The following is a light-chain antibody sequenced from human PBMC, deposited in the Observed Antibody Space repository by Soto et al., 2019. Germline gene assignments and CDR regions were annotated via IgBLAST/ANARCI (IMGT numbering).Light chain of an antibody. Sequence: IALTQSPVTMXMSXGHRATLTXXXSQSVSSSYLGWYQQKPGQAPRLLIYEASNRATGIPDRFSGSGSGTDFTLTISRLEPEDFAAYYCQQYGTSPRTFGLGTKVDIK. CDR2: EAS. CDR1: QSVSSSY. V-gene: IGKV3-20*01. CDR3: QQYGTSPRT. J-gene: IGKJ1*01.